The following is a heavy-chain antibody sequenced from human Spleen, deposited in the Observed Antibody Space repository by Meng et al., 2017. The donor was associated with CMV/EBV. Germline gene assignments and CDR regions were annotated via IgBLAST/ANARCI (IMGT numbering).Heavy chain of an antibody. CDR2: IKQDGSEK. D-gene: IGHD3-10*01. CDR3: AREGTLGWFDP. J-gene: IGHJ5*02. Sequence: GGSLRLSCAASGFTFSSYWMSWVRQAPGKGLEWVANIKQDGSEKYYVDSVKGRFTISRDNAKNSLFLQMNSLRAEDTALYYCAREGTLGWFDPWGQGTLVIVSS. V-gene: IGHV3-7*03. CDR1: GFTFSSYW.